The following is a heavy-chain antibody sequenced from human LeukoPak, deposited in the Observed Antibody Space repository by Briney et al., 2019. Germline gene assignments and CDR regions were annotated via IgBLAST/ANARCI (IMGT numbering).Heavy chain of an antibody. D-gene: IGHD3/OR15-3a*01. Sequence: PGGSLRLSCAASGFTFDDYGMSWVRQAPGKGLEWVFGINWNGGSTGYADSVKGRFTISRDNAKNSLYLQMNSLRAEDTAFYYCARGYDFWSGYYTFDCWGQGTLVIVSS. CDR1: GFTFDDYG. V-gene: IGHV3-20*04. CDR3: ARGYDFWSGYYTFDC. CDR2: INWNGGST. J-gene: IGHJ4*02.